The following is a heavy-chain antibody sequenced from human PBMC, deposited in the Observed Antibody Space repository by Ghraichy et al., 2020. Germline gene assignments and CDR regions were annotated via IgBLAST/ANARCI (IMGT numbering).Heavy chain of an antibody. Sequence: SETLSLTCTVSGGSISSYYWSWIRQPPGKGLEWIGYIYYSGSTNYNPSLKSRVTISVDTSKNQFSLKLSSVTAADTAVYYCAGYYDFWSGYEQWGQGTLVTVPS. CDR2: IYYSGST. V-gene: IGHV4-59*08. D-gene: IGHD3-3*01. CDR3: AGYYDFWSGYEQ. CDR1: GGSISSYY. J-gene: IGHJ4*02.